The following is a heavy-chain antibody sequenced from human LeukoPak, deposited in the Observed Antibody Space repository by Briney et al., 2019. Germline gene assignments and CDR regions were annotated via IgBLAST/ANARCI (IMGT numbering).Heavy chain of an antibody. J-gene: IGHJ4*02. CDR2: ISYDGSNK. D-gene: IGHD2-15*01. CDR1: GFTFSSYA. V-gene: IGHV3-30*04. Sequence: GGSLRLSCAASGFTFSSYAMHWVRQAPGKGLEWVAVISYDGSNKYYADSVKGRFTISRDNSKNTLYLQVNSLRAEDTAVYYCARDLLSFLVVVVAATPYFDYWGQGTLVTVSS. CDR3: ARDLLSFLVVVVAATPYFDY.